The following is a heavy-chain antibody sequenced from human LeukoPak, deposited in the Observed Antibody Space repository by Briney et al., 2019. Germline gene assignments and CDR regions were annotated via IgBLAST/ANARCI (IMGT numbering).Heavy chain of an antibody. V-gene: IGHV4-39*07. Sequence: SETLSLTCTVSGGSISSNSYYWGWIRQPPGRGLEWIGNIYYSGSTYYNPSLKSRVTISVDKSKNQFSLKLSSVTAADTAVYYCARDRASPYWGQGTLVTVSS. CDR1: GGSISSNSYY. J-gene: IGHJ4*02. CDR3: ARDRASPY. CDR2: IYYSGST.